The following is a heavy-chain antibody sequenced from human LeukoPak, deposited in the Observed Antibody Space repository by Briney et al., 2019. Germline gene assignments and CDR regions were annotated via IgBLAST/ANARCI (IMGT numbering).Heavy chain of an antibody. V-gene: IGHV3-66*01. CDR3: VRDGRGSNIHDSHDY. J-gene: IGHJ4*02. D-gene: IGHD4-23*01. CDR2: IYSDGRT. Sequence: PGGSLRLSCVASGFTFRTYAMHWVRQAPGKGLEWVSVIYSDGRTYYADSVKGRFTISRDNSKNTLYLQVNSLRAEDTAVYYCVRDGRGSNIHDSHDYWGQGTLVTVSS. CDR1: GFTFRTYA.